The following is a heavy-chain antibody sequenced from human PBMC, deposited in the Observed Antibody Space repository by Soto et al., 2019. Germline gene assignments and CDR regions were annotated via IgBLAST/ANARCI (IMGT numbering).Heavy chain of an antibody. Sequence: LVQSGGGLVPPGESLTVSCAPSQFSFSNYWMNWVRQAPGKALEWVANIKKDESETDYVDSVRGRFTIFRDNAKNLLYLQMRRRRVEDTAVYYCARSHTGDSAFRAFDIWGQGTVVTV. CDR2: IKKDESET. D-gene: IGHD2-21*02. J-gene: IGHJ3*02. CDR3: ARSHTGDSAFRAFDI. V-gene: IGHV3-7*03. CDR1: QFSFSNYW.